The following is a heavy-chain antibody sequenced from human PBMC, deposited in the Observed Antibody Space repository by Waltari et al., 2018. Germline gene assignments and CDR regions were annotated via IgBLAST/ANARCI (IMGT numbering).Heavy chain of an antibody. CDR1: GYTFTSYY. V-gene: IGHV1-46*04. D-gene: IGHD4-17*01. Sequence: QVQLVQSGAEVKKPGASVKVSCKASGYTFTSYYMHWVRQAPGQGLEWMGIINPSGGSTRHGQKLQGRVNQARGNVTSTGYMGASKLGFEDTAGYYCAGENIYRDYAFDHWGQGTLVTVSS. J-gene: IGHJ4*02. CDR2: INPSGGST. CDR3: AGENIYRDYAFDH.